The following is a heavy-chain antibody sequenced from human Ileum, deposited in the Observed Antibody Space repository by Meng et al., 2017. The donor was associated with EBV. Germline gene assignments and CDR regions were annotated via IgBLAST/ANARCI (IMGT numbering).Heavy chain of an antibody. CDR1: GGSSTGYD. D-gene: IGHD3-3*01. CDR2: IKHSGSA. J-gene: IGHJ5*02. V-gene: IGHV4-34*01. Sequence: VQVLQRGARLLSPSAPLSLTCAVIGGSSTGYDLSRCRQPPGKGLDWIGEIKHSGSANYNPSLKSRVTISVDTSKNQFSLKLISVTAADTAVYYCAMSRGHYDFWRVSDLYNWFDPWGQGTLVTVSS. CDR3: AMSRGHYDFWRVSDLYNWFDP.